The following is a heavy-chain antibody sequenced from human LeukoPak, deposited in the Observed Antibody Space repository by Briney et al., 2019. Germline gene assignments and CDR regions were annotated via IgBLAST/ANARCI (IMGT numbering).Heavy chain of an antibody. J-gene: IGHJ6*03. CDR3: ARTTEGGYSYGYFYYYYMDV. Sequence: PSETLSLTCTVSGGSITSSSYYWSWIRQPPGKGLEWIGSDYYTGSTYYNPSLKSRVTISVDTSKNQFSLKLSSVTAADTAVYYCARTTEGGYSYGYFYYYYMDVWGKGTTVTISS. V-gene: IGHV4-39*07. CDR2: DYYTGST. CDR1: GGSITSSSYY. D-gene: IGHD5-18*01.